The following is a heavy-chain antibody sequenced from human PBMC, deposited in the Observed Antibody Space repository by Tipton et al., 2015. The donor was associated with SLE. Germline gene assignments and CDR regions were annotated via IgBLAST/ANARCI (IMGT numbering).Heavy chain of an antibody. Sequence: QSGAEVKKPGASVKVSCKASGYTFTGYYMHWVRQAPGQGLEWMGWISAYNGNTNYAQKFQGRVTITADESTSTAYMELSSLRSEDTAVYYCAREGAAAAGKGGLFGYWGQGTLVTVSS. V-gene: IGHV1-18*04. CDR1: GYTFTGYY. CDR2: ISAYNGNT. CDR3: AREGAAAAGKGGLFGY. D-gene: IGHD6-13*01. J-gene: IGHJ4*02.